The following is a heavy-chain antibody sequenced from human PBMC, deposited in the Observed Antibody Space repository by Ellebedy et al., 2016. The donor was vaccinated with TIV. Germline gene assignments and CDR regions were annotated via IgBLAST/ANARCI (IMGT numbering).Heavy chain of an antibody. CDR3: ARGRSSSWRRYYGMDV. V-gene: IGHV4-31*03. Sequence: MPSETLSLTCTVSGGSISSGGYYWSWIRQHPGKGLEWIGYIYYSGSTYYNPSLKSRVTISVDTSKNQFSLKLSSVTAADTAVYYCARGRSSSWRRYYGMDVWGQGTTVTVSS. J-gene: IGHJ6*02. CDR2: IYYSGST. D-gene: IGHD6-13*01. CDR1: GGSISSGGYY.